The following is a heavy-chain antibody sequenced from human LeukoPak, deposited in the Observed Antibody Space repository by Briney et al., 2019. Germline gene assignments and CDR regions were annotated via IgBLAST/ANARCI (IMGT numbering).Heavy chain of an antibody. CDR3: ASPGPNSSGYYEGYYYYYYGMDV. D-gene: IGHD3-22*01. Sequence: GASVKFSCKASGYIFSDYYMHWVRQAPGQGLEWMGWMNPNGGNTGYAQKFQGRVTMTRNTSISTAYMELSSLRSEDTAVYYCASPGPNSSGYYEGYYYYYYGMDVWGQGTTVTVSS. CDR2: MNPNGGNT. J-gene: IGHJ6*02. CDR1: GYIFSDYY. V-gene: IGHV1-8*02.